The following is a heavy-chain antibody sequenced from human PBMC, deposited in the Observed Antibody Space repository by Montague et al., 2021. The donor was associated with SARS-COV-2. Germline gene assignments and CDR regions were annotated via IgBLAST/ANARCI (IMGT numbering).Heavy chain of an antibody. D-gene: IGHD3-10*01. J-gene: IGHJ4*02. Sequence: CAISGDSVSSNSAAWNWIRQSPSRGLEWLGRTYYRSKWFHDYAISVKSRIIINPDTSKNQFSLHLTSVTPEDTAVYYCARHSYRTFDFWGQGTLVTVSS. CDR3: ARHSYRTFDF. CDR2: TYYRSKWFH. V-gene: IGHV6-1*01. CDR1: GDSVSSNSAA.